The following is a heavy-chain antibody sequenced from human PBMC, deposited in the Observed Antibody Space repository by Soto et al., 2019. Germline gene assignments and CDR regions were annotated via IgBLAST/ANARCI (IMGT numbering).Heavy chain of an antibody. Sequence: PSETLSLTCAVYGGFVGSGNNYWSWIRQPPGKGLEWIGEKSHSGGTHFNPSLKSRVTISVDTSKNQFSLKMSSVTAADTALYYCARVERGTATTVVDAFDIWGPGTMVTVSS. J-gene: IGHJ3*02. CDR3: ARVERGTATTVVDAFDI. CDR1: GGFVGSGNNY. D-gene: IGHD1-1*01. CDR2: KSHSGGT. V-gene: IGHV4-34*01.